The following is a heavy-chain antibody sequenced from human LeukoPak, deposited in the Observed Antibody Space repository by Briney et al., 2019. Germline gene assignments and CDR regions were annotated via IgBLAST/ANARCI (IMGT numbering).Heavy chain of an antibody. Sequence: SVKVSCKASGGTFSSYAISWVRQAPGQGLEWMGGIIPIFGTANYAQKFQGRVTITADKSTSTAYMELSSLRSEDTAVYYCARSSRMPTVTTAAMGYWGQGTLVTVSS. V-gene: IGHV1-69*06. CDR1: GGTFSSYA. J-gene: IGHJ4*02. D-gene: IGHD4-11*01. CDR3: ARSSRMPTVTTAAMGY. CDR2: IIPIFGTA.